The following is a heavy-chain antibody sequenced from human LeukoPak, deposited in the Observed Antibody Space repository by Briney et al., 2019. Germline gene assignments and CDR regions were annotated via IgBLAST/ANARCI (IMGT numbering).Heavy chain of an antibody. V-gene: IGHV3-23*01. CDR2: ISGRGGST. CDR1: GFTFSSYA. D-gene: IGHD3-9*01. Sequence: GGSLRLSCAASGFTFSSYAMSWVRQAPGKGLEWVSAISGRGGSTYYADSVKGRFTISRDNSKNTLYLQMNSLRAEDTAVYYCAKVVGNGYFDWLTFDYWGQGTLVTVSS. CDR3: AKVVGNGYFDWLTFDY. J-gene: IGHJ4*02.